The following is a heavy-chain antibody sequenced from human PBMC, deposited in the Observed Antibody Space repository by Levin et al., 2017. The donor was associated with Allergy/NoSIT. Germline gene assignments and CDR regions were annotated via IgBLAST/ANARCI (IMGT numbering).Heavy chain of an antibody. CDR2: IKPDGSEK. J-gene: IGHJ6*02. V-gene: IGHV3-7*01. CDR1: GFTFSPYW. Sequence: GGSLRLSCAASGFTFSPYWMTWVRQASGKGLEWVANIKPDGSEKSYVDSLKGRFTISRDNAKNSLYLEMNSLIVEDTAVYYCVRGFGMDVWGQGTTVTVSS. CDR3: VRGFGMDV.